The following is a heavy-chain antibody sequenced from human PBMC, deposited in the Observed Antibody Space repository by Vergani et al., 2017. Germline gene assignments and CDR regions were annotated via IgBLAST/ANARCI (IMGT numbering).Heavy chain of an antibody. V-gene: IGHV3-23*01. D-gene: IGHD3-22*01. Sequence: EVHLLESGGGLVQSGGSLRLSCAASGFTFSNSAVSWVRQAPGRGLAWVSSISGPGLSTYYADSVKGRFSISRDNSKNTVFLQMHSLRAEDTAIYYCAKALSYDSSGSPFDYWGQGTLVTVSS. CDR2: ISGPGLST. J-gene: IGHJ4*02. CDR3: AKALSYDSSGSPFDY. CDR1: GFTFSNSA.